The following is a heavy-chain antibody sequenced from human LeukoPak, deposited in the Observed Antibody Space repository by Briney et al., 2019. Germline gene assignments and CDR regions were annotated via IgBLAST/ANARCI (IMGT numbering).Heavy chain of an antibody. J-gene: IGHJ4*02. CDR2: INDSGST. V-gene: IGHV4-39*07. Sequence: SETLSLTCTVSGGSISSSSYYWGWIRQPPGKGLEWIGEINDSGSTNYNSSLKSRVTISVDTSRNQFSLKLSSVTAADTAVYYCARGGYYDSGSHPVWPHWGQGTPVTVSS. CDR1: GGSISSSSYY. CDR3: ARGGYYDSGSHPVWPH. D-gene: IGHD3-10*01.